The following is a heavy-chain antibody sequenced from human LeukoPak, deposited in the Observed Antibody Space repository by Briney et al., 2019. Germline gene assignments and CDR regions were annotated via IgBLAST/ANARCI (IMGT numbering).Heavy chain of an antibody. Sequence: RPGGSLRLSCAASGFTFSSYAMSWVRQAPGKGLEWVSAISGSGGSTYYADSVKGRFTISRDNSKNTLYLQMKSLRAEDTAVYYCAKRVDYSSSSGGYFDYWGQGTLVTVSS. J-gene: IGHJ4*02. V-gene: IGHV3-23*01. D-gene: IGHD6-6*01. CDR1: GFTFSSYA. CDR2: ISGSGGST. CDR3: AKRVDYSSSSGGYFDY.